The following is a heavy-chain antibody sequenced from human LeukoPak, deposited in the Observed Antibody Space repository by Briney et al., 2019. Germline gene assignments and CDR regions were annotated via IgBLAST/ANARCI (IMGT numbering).Heavy chain of an antibody. CDR1: GFTFSSHI. J-gene: IGHJ3*02. D-gene: IGHD4-11*01. CDR2: ISSSSSYI. V-gene: IGHV3-21*01. CDR3: ARVLRGVTNAFDI. Sequence: GGSLRLSCAASGFTFSSHIMNSVRQAPGQGLKCVSSISSSSSYIYYADSVKGRFTISRDNAKNSLYLQMNSLRAEDTAVYYCARVLRGVTNAFDIWGQGTMVTVSS.